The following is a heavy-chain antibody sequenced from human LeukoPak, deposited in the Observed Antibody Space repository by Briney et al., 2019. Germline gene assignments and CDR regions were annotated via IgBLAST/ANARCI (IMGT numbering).Heavy chain of an antibody. Sequence: GGSLRLSCAASGFTFSSYGMHWVRQAPGKGLEWVSGISGSGGSTYHADSVKGRFTISRDNSKNTLYLQMNSLRAEDTAVYYCASGDYDQSQRGAFDIWGQGTMVTVSS. V-gene: IGHV3-23*01. J-gene: IGHJ3*02. D-gene: IGHD3-16*01. CDR1: GFTFSSYG. CDR2: ISGSGGST. CDR3: ASGDYDQSQRGAFDI.